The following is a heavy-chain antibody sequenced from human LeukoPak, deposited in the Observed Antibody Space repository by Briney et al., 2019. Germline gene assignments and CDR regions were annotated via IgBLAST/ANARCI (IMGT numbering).Heavy chain of an antibody. J-gene: IGHJ4*02. Sequence: SETLSLTSTVSGGSISSSSYYWGSTRQPPGKGLEWIGSIYNSGSTYYNPSLKNRVTISVDTSKNQFSLNVSSVYGADTAWYYCGWEWNWGQGTLVTVSS. CDR2: IYNSGST. V-gene: IGHV4-39*01. CDR3: GWEWN. CDR1: GGSISSSSYY. D-gene: IGHD1-26*01.